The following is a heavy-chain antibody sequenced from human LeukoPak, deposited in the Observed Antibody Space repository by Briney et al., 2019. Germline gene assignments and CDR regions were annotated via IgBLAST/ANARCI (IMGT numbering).Heavy chain of an antibody. CDR2: IYYDGST. D-gene: IGHD3-10*01. V-gene: IGHV4-59*12. J-gene: IGHJ6*03. Sequence: SETLSLTCTVSGGSISSYYWSWIRQSPGKGLEWIGYIYYDGSTNYNPSLRGRVTISVDTPKNQFSLKLSSVTAADTALYYCARLSAYYYGSYFYYYMDVWGKGTTVTVSS. CDR3: ARLSAYYYGSYFYYYMDV. CDR1: GGSISSYY.